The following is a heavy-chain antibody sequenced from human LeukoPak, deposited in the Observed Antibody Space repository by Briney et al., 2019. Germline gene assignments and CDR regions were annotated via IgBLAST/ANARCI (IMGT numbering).Heavy chain of an antibody. CDR2: MPYDENVADHEIP. Sequence: PSETPSLTCILSRDSISNGGWSCGWVRQPPGKGLEWIGTMPYDENVADHEIPSYNPSLKSRVSISADTSKNQLSLKVNSVTAADTASYFCARLTLTGVGGRGWFDAWGQGTLVIVSS. CDR3: ARLTLTGVGGRGWFDA. D-gene: IGHD3-3*01. V-gene: IGHV4-39*01. CDR1: RDSISNGGWS. J-gene: IGHJ5*02.